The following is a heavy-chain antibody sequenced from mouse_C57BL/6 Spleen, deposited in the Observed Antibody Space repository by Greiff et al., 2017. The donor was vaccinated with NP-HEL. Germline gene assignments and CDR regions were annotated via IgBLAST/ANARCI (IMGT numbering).Heavy chain of an antibody. CDR3: ARLVYGSLHYYAMDY. CDR2: ILPGSGST. Sequence: QVQLQQSGAELMKPGASVKLSCKATGYTFTGYWIEWVKQRPGHGLEWIGEILPGSGSTNYNEKFQGKATFTVDTSSNTAYMQLSSLTTEDSAIYYCARLVYGSLHYYAMDYWGQGTSVTVSS. V-gene: IGHV1-9*01. J-gene: IGHJ4*01. D-gene: IGHD1-1*01. CDR1: GYTFTGYW.